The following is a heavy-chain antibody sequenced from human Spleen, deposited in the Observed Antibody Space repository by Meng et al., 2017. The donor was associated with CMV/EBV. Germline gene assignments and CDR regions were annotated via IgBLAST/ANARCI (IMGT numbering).Heavy chain of an antibody. Sequence: GGSLRLSCTASGFTFGDYAMSWVRQAPGKGLEWVGFIISKAYGGTTEYAASVKGRFTISRDDSKNIAYLQMNSLKTEDTAVYYCTRRYSSSSWGGFYYYYGMDVWGQGTTVTVSS. CDR1: GFTFGDYA. V-gene: IGHV3-49*04. CDR3: TRRYSSSSWGGFYYYYGMDV. J-gene: IGHJ6*02. D-gene: IGHD6-6*01. CDR2: IISKAYGGTT.